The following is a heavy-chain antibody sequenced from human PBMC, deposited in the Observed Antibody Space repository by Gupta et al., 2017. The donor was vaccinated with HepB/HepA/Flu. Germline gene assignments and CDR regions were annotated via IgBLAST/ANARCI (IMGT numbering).Heavy chain of an antibody. D-gene: IGHD2/OR15-2a*01. CDR3: ISWYFVVEGSMN. CDR1: GFTFNNAA. J-gene: IGHJ4*02. V-gene: IGHV3-15*01. Sequence: KLTASGGGLVEPGGSLRLTCVASGFTFNNAAMGWVRQAPGKGLEWVGRMKRAADGGTTEYGKAVQGRCTISRDDSQNSFSLQMRSLRADDTAVYYCISWYFVVEGSMNWGQGARGAVSS. CDR2: MKRAADGGTT.